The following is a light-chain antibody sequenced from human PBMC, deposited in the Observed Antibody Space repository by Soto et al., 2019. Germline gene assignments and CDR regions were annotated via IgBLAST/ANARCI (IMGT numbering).Light chain of an antibody. V-gene: IGLV2-14*01. CDR3: SSYTSSSTYV. Sequence: QSALTQPASVSGSPGQSITISCTGTSSDVGGYNYVSWYQQHPGKAHKLMIYDVRNRPSGVSNRFSGSKSGNTASLTISGLQAEDEADYDCSSYTSSSTYVFGTGTKVTVL. CDR1: SSDVGGYNY. CDR2: DVR. J-gene: IGLJ1*01.